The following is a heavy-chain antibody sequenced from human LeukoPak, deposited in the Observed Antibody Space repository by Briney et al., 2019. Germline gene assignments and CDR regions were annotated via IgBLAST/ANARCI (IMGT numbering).Heavy chain of an antibody. J-gene: IGHJ3*02. Sequence: ASVKVSCKASGYTFTGYFMHWVRQAPGQGLEWMGWINPNGGGTNYAQKFQGRVTMTRDTSISTAYMELSRLRSDDTAVYYCARSLRRWDAFDIWGQGTMVTVSS. D-gene: IGHD4-23*01. CDR3: ARSLRRWDAFDI. V-gene: IGHV1-2*02. CDR1: GYTFTGYF. CDR2: INPNGGGT.